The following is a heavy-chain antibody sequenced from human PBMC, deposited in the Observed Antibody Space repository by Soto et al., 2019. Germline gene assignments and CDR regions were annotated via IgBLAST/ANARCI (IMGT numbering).Heavy chain of an antibody. CDR2: VYYSGNT. CDR3: ARHPNSGWLGY. Sequence: QLQLQESGPGLVKPSETLSLTCTVSGGSISSSSYYWAWIRQPPGKGLEWIGSVYYSGNTYYGPSLNSRVTLSVDTSKNQFSLKVRSVTAADTAVYYCARHPNSGWLGYWGQGILVTVSS. CDR1: GGSISSSSYY. V-gene: IGHV4-39*01. J-gene: IGHJ4*02. D-gene: IGHD5-12*01.